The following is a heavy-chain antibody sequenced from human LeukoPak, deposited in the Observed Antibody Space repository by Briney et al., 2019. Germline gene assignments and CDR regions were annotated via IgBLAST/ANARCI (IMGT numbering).Heavy chain of an antibody. CDR2: INPNSGGT. CDR1: GYTFTGYY. Sequence: ASVKVSCKASGYTFTGYYMHWVRQAPGQGLEWMGWINPNSGGTNYAQKFQGRVTMTRDTSISTAYMELSRLRSDDTAIYYCARGILDYYYYMDVWGKGTTVTVSS. V-gene: IGHV1-2*02. J-gene: IGHJ6*03. CDR3: ARGILDYYYYMDV.